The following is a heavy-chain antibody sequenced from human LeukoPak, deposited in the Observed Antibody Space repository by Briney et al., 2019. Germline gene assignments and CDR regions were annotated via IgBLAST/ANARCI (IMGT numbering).Heavy chain of an antibody. D-gene: IGHD2-15*01. J-gene: IGHJ4*02. CDR3: ARDGGYCSGGSCYRYFDY. V-gene: IGHV3-20*04. CDR2: INWNGGST. Sequence: PGGSLRLSCAASGFTFDDYGMSWVRQAPGKGLERVSGINWNGGSTGYADSVKGRFTISRDNAKNSLYLQMNSLRAEGTALYYCARDGGYCSGGSCYRYFDYWGQGTLVTVSS. CDR1: GFTFDDYG.